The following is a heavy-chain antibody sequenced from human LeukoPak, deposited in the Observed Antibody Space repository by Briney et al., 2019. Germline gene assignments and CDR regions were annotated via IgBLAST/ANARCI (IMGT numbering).Heavy chain of an antibody. CDR3: VRKSATRRTSEFDY. Sequence: ASVKVSCKASGYTFSDYYIHWVRQAPGQGLEWMGWINPNSGGTKYAQKFQGRVTMTRDTSISTAYMDLSSLESDDTAVFYCVRKSATRRTSEFDYWGQGTPVTVSS. J-gene: IGHJ4*02. D-gene: IGHD2-15*01. V-gene: IGHV1-2*02. CDR2: INPNSGGT. CDR1: GYTFSDYY.